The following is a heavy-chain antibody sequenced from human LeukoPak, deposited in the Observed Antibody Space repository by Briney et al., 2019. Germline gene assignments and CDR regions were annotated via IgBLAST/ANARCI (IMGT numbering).Heavy chain of an antibody. V-gene: IGHV1-46*01. CDR2: INPSGGST. Sequence: ASVKVSCKASGYTFTGYYMHWVRQAPGQGLEWMGIINPSGGSTSYAQKFQGRVTMTRDTSTSTVYMELSSLRSEDTAVYYCASLSSGSYYEDAFDIWGQGTMVTVSS. D-gene: IGHD1-26*01. CDR3: ASLSSGSYYEDAFDI. J-gene: IGHJ3*02. CDR1: GYTFTGYY.